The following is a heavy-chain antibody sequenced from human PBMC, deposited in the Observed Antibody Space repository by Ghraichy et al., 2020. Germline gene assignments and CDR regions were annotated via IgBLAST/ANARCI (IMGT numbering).Heavy chain of an antibody. V-gene: IGHV3-7*03. D-gene: IGHD3-22*01. Sequence: LSLTCAASGFTFSSYWMSWVRQAPGKGLEWVANIKQDGSEKYYVDSVKGRFTISRDNAKNSLYLQMNSLRAEDTAVYYCARANTYYYDSSGYYYPYLFDYWGQGTLVTVSS. CDR1: GFTFSSYW. CDR2: IKQDGSEK. J-gene: IGHJ4*02. CDR3: ARANTYYYDSSGYYYPYLFDY.